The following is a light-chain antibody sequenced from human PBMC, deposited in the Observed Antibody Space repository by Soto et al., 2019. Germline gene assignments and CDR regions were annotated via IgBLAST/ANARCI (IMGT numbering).Light chain of an antibody. J-gene: IGLJ2*01. CDR1: KLGDKY. Sequence: SYELTQPPSVSVSPGQTASITCSGDKLGDKYACWYQQKPDQSPVLVIYQDSKRPSGIPERFSGSNSGNTATLTISGTQAMDEADYYCQAWESSTVVFGGGTQLTVL. CDR2: QDS. V-gene: IGLV3-1*01. CDR3: QAWESSTVV.